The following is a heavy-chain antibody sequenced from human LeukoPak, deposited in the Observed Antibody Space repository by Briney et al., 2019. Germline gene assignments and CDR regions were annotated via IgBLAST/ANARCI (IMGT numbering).Heavy chain of an antibody. CDR2: ISGSGGST. CDR3: AKDNSNYVSIWFDP. V-gene: IGHV3-23*01. CDR1: GLTFSSYW. D-gene: IGHD4-11*01. Sequence: QPGGSLRLSCAASGLTFSSYWMSWVRQAPGKGLEWVSAISGSGGSTYYADSVKGRFTISRDNSKNTLYLQMNSLRAEDTAVYYCAKDNSNYVSIWFDPWGQGTLVTVSS. J-gene: IGHJ5*02.